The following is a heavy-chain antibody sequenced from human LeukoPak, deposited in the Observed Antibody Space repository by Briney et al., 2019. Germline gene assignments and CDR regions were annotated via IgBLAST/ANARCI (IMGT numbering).Heavy chain of an antibody. CDR1: GGSFSSSSYY. V-gene: IGHV4-39*01. CDR3: ARHRRSDRVWFDP. CDR2: IYYSGSP. J-gene: IGHJ5*02. Sequence: SETLSLTCTVSGGSFSSSSYYWGWIRQPPGKGLDWIGCIYYSGSPSYNPSLKSRVPISVDTSKNQFSLKLSSVTAADTAVYYCARHRRSDRVWFDPWGQGTLVTVSS. D-gene: IGHD4-17*01.